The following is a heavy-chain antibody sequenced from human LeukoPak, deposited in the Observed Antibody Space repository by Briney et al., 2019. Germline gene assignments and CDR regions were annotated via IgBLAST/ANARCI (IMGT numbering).Heavy chain of an antibody. CDR3: ATTTVVRGYYYYYMDV. CDR2: IYTSGST. J-gene: IGHJ6*03. V-gene: IGHV4-4*09. Sequence: PSEPLSLTCTVSGGSISRHYWSWVRQPPGKGLEWIGYIYTSGSTNYNPSLKSRVTISVDTSKNQFSLKLSSVTAADTAVYYCATTTVVRGYYYYYMDVWGKGTTVTVSS. D-gene: IGHD4-23*01. CDR1: GGSISRHY.